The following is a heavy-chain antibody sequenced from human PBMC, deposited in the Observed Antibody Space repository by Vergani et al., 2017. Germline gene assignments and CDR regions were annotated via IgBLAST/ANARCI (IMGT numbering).Heavy chain of an antibody. V-gene: IGHV1-3*01. CDR1: GYTFTSYA. D-gene: IGHD1-20*01. CDR3: ARSRYNWDLDP. CDR2: INAGNGNT. Sequence: QVQLVQSGAEVKKPGASVKVSCKASGYTFTSYAMHWVRQAPGQRLEWMGWINAGNGNTNYQERLQGRVTMTTDTSTSTAYMELRSLRSDDTAVYYCARSRYNWDLDPWGQGTLVTVSS. J-gene: IGHJ5*02.